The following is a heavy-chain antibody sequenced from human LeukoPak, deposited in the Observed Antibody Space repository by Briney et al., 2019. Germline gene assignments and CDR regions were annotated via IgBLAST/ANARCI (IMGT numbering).Heavy chain of an antibody. V-gene: IGHV3-30-3*01. CDR3: ARDSVGATNYFDY. CDR1: GFTFSSYA. CDR2: ISYDGSNK. D-gene: IGHD1-26*01. J-gene: IGHJ4*02. Sequence: GGSLRLSCAASGFTFSSYAMHWVRQAPGKGLEWVAVISYDGSNKYYADSVKGRFTISRDNSKNTLYLQMNSLRAEDTAVYYCARDSVGATNYFDYWGQGTPVTVSS.